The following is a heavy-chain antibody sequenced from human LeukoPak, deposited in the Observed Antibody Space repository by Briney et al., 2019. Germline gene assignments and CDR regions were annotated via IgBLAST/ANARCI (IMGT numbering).Heavy chain of an antibody. V-gene: IGHV1-3*04. CDR3: ARDARSGDNYYGMDV. Sequence: GASVKVSCKASGYTFTYHAMHWERQAPGQGLEWMGWLNTGNGNTKYSQKFQGRVTITRDTSARTAYMELSSLRSEDTAVYYCARDARSGDNYYGMDVWGQGTTVTVSS. CDR2: LNTGNGNT. CDR1: GYTFTYHA. J-gene: IGHJ6*02. D-gene: IGHD5-24*01.